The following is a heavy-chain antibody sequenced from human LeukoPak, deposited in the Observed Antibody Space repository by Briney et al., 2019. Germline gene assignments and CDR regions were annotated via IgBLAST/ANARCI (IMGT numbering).Heavy chain of an antibody. CDR1: GFTFSSYA. CDR3: AKGGAYSSSWFVFDY. J-gene: IGHJ4*02. Sequence: GSLRLSCAASGFTFSSYAMSWVRQAPGQGLEWVSAISGSGGSTYYADSVKGRFTISRDNSKNTLYLQMNSLRAEDTAVYYCAKGGAYSSSWFVFDYWGQGTLVTVSS. CDR2: ISGSGGST. D-gene: IGHD6-13*01. V-gene: IGHV3-23*01.